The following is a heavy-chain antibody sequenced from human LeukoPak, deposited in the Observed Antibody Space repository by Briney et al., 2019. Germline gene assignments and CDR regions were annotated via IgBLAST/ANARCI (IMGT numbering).Heavy chain of an antibody. CDR1: GGSISSSSYY. J-gene: IGHJ3*02. CDR3: ARHRSNWPSDAFDI. V-gene: IGHV4-39*01. Sequence: SETLSLTCTVSGGSISSSSYYWGWIRQPPGKGLEWIGSLYYSGSTYYNPSLKSRVTISVDTSKNQFSLKVNSVTAAATTVYYCARHRSNWPSDAFDIWGQGTMVTVSS. D-gene: IGHD1-20*01. CDR2: LYYSGST.